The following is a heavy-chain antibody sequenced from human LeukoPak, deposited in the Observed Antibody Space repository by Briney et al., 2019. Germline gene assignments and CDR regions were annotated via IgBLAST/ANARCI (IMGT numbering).Heavy chain of an antibody. CDR1: GGSISSSSYY. D-gene: IGHD4-17*01. Sequence: SETLSLTCTVSGGSISSSSYYWGWIRQPPGKGLEWIGSIYYSGSTYCNPSLKSRVTISVDTSKNQFSLKLSSVTAADTAVYYCARHGPHPDYGDYRAGYFDYWGQGTLVTVSS. V-gene: IGHV4-39*01. CDR3: ARHGPHPDYGDYRAGYFDY. CDR2: IYYSGST. J-gene: IGHJ4*02.